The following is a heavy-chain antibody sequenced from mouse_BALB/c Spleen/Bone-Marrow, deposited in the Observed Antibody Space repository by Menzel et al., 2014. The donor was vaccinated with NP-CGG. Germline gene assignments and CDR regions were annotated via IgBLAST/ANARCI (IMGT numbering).Heavy chain of an antibody. J-gene: IGHJ2*01. D-gene: IGHD4-1*01. CDR2: IDPASGNI. Sequence: VQLKQSGTDLVKPGASVKLSCTASGFNIKDTYMHWVKQRPEQGLDWIGRIDPASGNIQYDPKFQGRAAITADTSSNTAYLQLSSLTSEDTAVYYCASLTGTFDYWGQSTPLTVSS. V-gene: IGHV14-3*02. CDR1: GFNIKDTY. CDR3: ASLTGTFDY.